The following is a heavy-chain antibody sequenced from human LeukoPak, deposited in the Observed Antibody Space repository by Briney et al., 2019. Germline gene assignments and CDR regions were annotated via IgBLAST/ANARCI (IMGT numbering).Heavy chain of an antibody. Sequence: ASVKVSCKASGYTFTSYGISWVRQAPGQGLEWMGWISAYNGNTNYAQKLQGRVTMTTDTSTSTAYMELRSLRSDDTAVYYCARKGYGRGEYYYYGMDVWGQGTTVTVSS. CDR1: GYTFTSYG. V-gene: IGHV1-18*01. D-gene: IGHD3-10*01. CDR3: ARKGYGRGEYYYYGMDV. CDR2: ISAYNGNT. J-gene: IGHJ6*02.